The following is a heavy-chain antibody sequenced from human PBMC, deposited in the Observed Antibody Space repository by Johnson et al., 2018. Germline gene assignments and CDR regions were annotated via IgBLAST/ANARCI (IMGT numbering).Heavy chain of an antibody. Sequence: QLQESGPEVKKAGVSGKVSCKASGFTFTSSAVQWVRQARGQPLEWIGWIGVGRCNTNYAQKIQERVTITRDMSTSTAYMELSSLRSEDTAVYYCAALSRVDPWGQGTLVTVSS. V-gene: IGHV1-58*01. CDR1: GFTFTSSA. CDR2: IGVGRCNT. J-gene: IGHJ5*02. CDR3: AALSRVDP. D-gene: IGHD2-2*01.